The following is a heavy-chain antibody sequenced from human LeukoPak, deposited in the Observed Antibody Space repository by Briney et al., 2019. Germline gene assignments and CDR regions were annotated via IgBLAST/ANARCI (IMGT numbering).Heavy chain of an antibody. V-gene: IGHV1-46*01. CDR1: GYTFTTYY. CDR3: ARDGVAGVYYFDY. J-gene: IGHJ4*02. CDR2: INPSGGST. D-gene: IGHD6-19*01. Sequence: ASAKVSCKASGYTFTTYYMHWVRQAPGQGLEWMGIINPSGGSTSYAQKFQGRVIMTRDMSTSTVYMELNSLRSEDTAVYYCARDGVAGVYYFDYWGQGTLVTVSS.